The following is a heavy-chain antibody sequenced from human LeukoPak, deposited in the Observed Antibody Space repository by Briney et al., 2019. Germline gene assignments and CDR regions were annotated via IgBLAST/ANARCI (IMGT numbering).Heavy chain of an antibody. CDR3: ARFDIVVVVAATGALDY. J-gene: IGHJ4*02. CDR1: GFTFSSYA. Sequence: GGSLRLSCAASGFTFSSYAMHWVRQAPGKGLEWVAVISYDGSNKYYADSVKGRFTISRGNSKNTQYLQMNSLRAEDTAVYYCARFDIVVVVAATGALDYWGQGTLVTVSS. D-gene: IGHD2-15*01. V-gene: IGHV3-30-3*01. CDR2: ISYDGSNK.